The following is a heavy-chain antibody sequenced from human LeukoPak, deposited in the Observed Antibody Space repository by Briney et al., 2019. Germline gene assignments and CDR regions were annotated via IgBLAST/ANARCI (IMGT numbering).Heavy chain of an antibody. CDR2: IIPIFGTA. V-gene: IGHV1-69*06. CDR3: ARDSTYGYSYGYTFDY. CDR1: GYTFTSYY. D-gene: IGHD5-18*01. J-gene: IGHJ4*02. Sequence: SVKVSCKASGYTFTSYYMHWVRQAPGQGLEWMGGIIPIFGTANYAQKFQGRVTITADKSTSTAYMELSSLRFEDTAVYYCARDSTYGYSYGYTFDYRGQGTLVTVSS.